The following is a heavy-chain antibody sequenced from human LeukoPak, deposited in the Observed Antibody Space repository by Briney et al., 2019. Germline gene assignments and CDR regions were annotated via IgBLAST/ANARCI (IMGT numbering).Heavy chain of an antibody. V-gene: IGHV3-13*01. Sequence: GGPLRLSCAASGFTFSSYDMHWVRQATGKGLEWVSAIGTAGDTYYPGSVKGRFTISRENAKNSLYLQMNSLRAGDTAVYYCARGLVYYDSSGSHSNYYYYYYMDVWGKGTTVTISS. CDR1: GFTFSSYD. J-gene: IGHJ6*03. CDR2: IGTAGDT. CDR3: ARGLVYYDSSGSHSNYYYYYYMDV. D-gene: IGHD3-22*01.